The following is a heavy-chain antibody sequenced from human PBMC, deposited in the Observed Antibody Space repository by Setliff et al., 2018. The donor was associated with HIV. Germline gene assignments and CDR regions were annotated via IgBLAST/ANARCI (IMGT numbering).Heavy chain of an antibody. J-gene: IGHJ3*01. D-gene: IGHD3-22*01. Sequence: SETLSLTCTVTGGPINSGPYYWSWIRQHPGKGLEWIGYIYYSGTTYYNPSLKSRITISVDMSKNQFSLKLSSMTAADTAVYSCARVTTRDSSGYYWGAFDLWGQGTVVTV. CDR1: GGPINSGPYY. V-gene: IGHV4-31*03. CDR2: IYYSGTT. CDR3: ARVTTRDSSGYYWGAFDL.